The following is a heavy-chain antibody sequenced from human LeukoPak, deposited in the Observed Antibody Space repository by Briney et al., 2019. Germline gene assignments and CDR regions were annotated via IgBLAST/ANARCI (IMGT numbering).Heavy chain of an antibody. D-gene: IGHD2-2*01. J-gene: IGHJ6*04. Sequence: AASVKVSCKASGGTFSSYAISWVRQAPGQGLEWMGGIIPIFGTANYAQKFQGRATITADESTSTAYMELSSLRSEDTAVYYCASWDCSSTSCYRYRRIADYYYGMDVWGKGTTVTVSS. CDR1: GGTFSSYA. V-gene: IGHV1-69*01. CDR3: ASWDCSSTSCYRYRRIADYYYGMDV. CDR2: IIPIFGTA.